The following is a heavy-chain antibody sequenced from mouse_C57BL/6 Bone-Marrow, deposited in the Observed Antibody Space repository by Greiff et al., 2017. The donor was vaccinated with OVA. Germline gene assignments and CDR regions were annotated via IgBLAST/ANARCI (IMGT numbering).Heavy chain of an antibody. D-gene: IGHD2-3*01. J-gene: IGHJ1*03. Sequence: QVHPQPPHQKLVKPGASVKLSCKASGYTFTSYWMHWVKQRPGQGLEWIGMIHPNSGSTNYNEKFKSKATLTVDKSSSTAYMQLSSLTSEDSAVYDCARPRWLLRYFDVWGTGTTVTVSS. CDR3: ARPRWLLRYFDV. V-gene: IGHV1-64*01. CDR1: GYTFTSYW. CDR2: IHPNSGST.